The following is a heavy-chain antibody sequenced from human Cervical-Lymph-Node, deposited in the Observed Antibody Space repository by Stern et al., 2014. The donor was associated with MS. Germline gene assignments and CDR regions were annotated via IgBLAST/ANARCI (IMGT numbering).Heavy chain of an antibody. D-gene: IGHD3-3*01. CDR1: GFSLKSPGVG. CDR2: TSWDGDK. V-gene: IGHV2-5*02. CDR3: VHGNFDFWSGLPYKGMDL. J-gene: IGHJ6*02. Sequence: QITLKESGPTLVKPTQTLTLTCSFSGFSLKSPGVGVGWIRQPPGKALEWLALTSWDGDKRYSPPLKSRLTISEDTSKNQVVLIMTNMAPEDTATYYCVHGNFDFWSGLPYKGMDLWGPGTPVTVSS.